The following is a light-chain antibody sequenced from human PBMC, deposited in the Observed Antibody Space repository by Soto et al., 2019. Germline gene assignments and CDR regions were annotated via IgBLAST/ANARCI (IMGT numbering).Light chain of an antibody. CDR3: SSYTSRSTLGV. V-gene: IGLV2-14*03. CDR1: NSDIGGYNY. Sequence: QSALTQPASVSGSPGQSITISCTGTNSDIGGYNYVSWYQQHPGKAPKLMIYDVSNRPSGVSYRFSGSKSGNTASLTISGLQAEDEADYYGSSYTSRSTLGVFGVGTKLTVL. J-gene: IGLJ2*01. CDR2: DVS.